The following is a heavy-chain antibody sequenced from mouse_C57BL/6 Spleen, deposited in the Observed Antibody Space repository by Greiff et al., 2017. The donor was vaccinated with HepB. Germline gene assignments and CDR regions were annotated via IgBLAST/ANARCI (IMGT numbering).Heavy chain of an antibody. J-gene: IGHJ3*01. CDR1: GYTFPGYW. CDR2: ILPGSGST. CDR3: ARSSDSSGYGLFAY. Sequence: VQLQQSGAELMKPGASVKLSCKATGYTFPGYWIEWVKQRPGHGLEWIGEILPGSGSTNYKEKFKGKATFTADTSSNTAYMQLSSLTTEDSAIYYCARSSDSSGYGLFAYWGQGTLVTVSA. D-gene: IGHD3-2*02. V-gene: IGHV1-9*01.